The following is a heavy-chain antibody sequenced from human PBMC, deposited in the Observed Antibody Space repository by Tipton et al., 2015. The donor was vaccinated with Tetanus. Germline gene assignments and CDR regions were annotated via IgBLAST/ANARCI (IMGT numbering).Heavy chain of an antibody. CDR3: AREGPYGSGSIDY. CDR2: FYSGGST. CDR1: GFTVSSNY. J-gene: IGHJ4*02. Sequence: QLVQSGGGLIQPGGSLRLSCAASGFTVSSNYMSWVRQAPGKGLEWVSVFYSGGSTYYADSVKGRFTISRDNSKNTLYLQMNSLRAEDTAVYYCAREGPYGSGSIDYWGQGTLVTVSS. V-gene: IGHV3-53*01. D-gene: IGHD3-10*01.